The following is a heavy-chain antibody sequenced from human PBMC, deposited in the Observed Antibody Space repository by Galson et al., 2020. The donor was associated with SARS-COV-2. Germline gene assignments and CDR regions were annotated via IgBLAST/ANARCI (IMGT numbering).Heavy chain of an antibody. J-gene: IGHJ6*02. V-gene: IGHV4-61*02. CDR3: ARGNSPCVTIFGVLTGTCGMDV. CDR1: GASISSGSYY. D-gene: IGHD3-3*01. Sequence: SETLSLTCIVSGASISSGSYYWSWIRQPAGKGLEWIRRIYKSGNTNYNPSLWSQVTISVDTSKNQFSLKLTSVTAADTAVYYCARGNSPCVTIFGVLTGTCGMDVWGQGTTVTVSS. CDR2: IYKSGNT.